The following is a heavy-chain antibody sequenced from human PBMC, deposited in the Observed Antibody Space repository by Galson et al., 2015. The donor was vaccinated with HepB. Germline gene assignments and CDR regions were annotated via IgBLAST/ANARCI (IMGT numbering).Heavy chain of an antibody. V-gene: IGHV1-8*01. CDR3: ARGPIPKSYRGGGMDV. J-gene: IGHJ6*02. D-gene: IGHD5-12*01. CDR2: MNPNSGNT. CDR1: GYTFTSYD. Sequence: QSGAEVKKPGESLKTSCKASGYTFTSYDINWVRQATGQGLEWMGWMNPNSGNTGYAQKFQGRVTMTRNTSISTAYMELSSLRSEDTAVYYCARGPIPKSYRGGGMDVWGQGTTVTVSS.